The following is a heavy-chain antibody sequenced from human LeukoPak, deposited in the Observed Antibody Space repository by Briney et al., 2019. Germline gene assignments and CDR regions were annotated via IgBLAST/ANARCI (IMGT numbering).Heavy chain of an antibody. V-gene: IGHV3-7*01. D-gene: IGHD5-18*01. CDR2: IKQDGSEK. CDR1: GFTFSSYW. J-gene: IGHJ4*02. CDR3: AREVSAVLGYSYGYGFDY. Sequence: GGSLRLSCAASGFTFSSYWMSWVRQAPGKGLEWVANIKQDGSEKYYVDSVKGRFTISRDNAKNSLYLQMNSLRAEDAAVHYCAREVSAVLGYSYGYGFDYWGQGTLVTVSS.